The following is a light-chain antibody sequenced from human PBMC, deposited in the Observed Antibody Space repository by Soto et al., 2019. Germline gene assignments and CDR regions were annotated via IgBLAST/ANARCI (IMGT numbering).Light chain of an antibody. CDR1: QSVNGNY. CDR3: QQYGSSFRYT. CDR2: GAS. V-gene: IGKV3-20*01. J-gene: IGKJ2*01. Sequence: EIVLTQSPGTLSLSPGERATLSCRASQSVNGNYLTWYQQKPGQAPRLLIYGASSRATGIPDRFSGSGSGTDFTLTITTLEPEDFLVYYCQQYGSSFRYTFGQAPKLEIK.